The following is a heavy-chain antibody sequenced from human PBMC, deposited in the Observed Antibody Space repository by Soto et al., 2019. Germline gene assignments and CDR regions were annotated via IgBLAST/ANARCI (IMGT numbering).Heavy chain of an antibody. CDR1: GFTFSSYG. D-gene: IGHD4-17*01. CDR2: IWYDGSNK. V-gene: IGHV3-33*01. J-gene: IGHJ5*02. CDR3: ARAPRTTVTTKAWFDP. Sequence: GGSLRLSCAASGFTFSSYGMHWVRQAPGKGLEWVAVIWYDGSNKYYADSVKGRFTISRDNSKNTLYLQMNSLRAEDTAVYYCARAPRTTVTTKAWFDPWGQGTLVTVSS.